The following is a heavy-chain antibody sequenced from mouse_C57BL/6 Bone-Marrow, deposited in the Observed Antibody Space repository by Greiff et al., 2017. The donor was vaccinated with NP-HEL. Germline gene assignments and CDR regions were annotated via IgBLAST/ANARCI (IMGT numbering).Heavy chain of an antibody. CDR3: AIKFISLY. V-gene: IGHV1-82*01. CDR2: IYPGDGDT. CDR1: GYAFSSSW. Sequence: QVQLQQSGPELVKPGASVKISCKASGYAFSSSWMNWVKQRPGKGLEWIGRIYPGDGDTNYNGKFKGKATLTADKSSSTAYMQLSSLTSEDSAVYFCAIKFISLYWGQGTTLTVSS. D-gene: IGHD1-1*01. J-gene: IGHJ2*01.